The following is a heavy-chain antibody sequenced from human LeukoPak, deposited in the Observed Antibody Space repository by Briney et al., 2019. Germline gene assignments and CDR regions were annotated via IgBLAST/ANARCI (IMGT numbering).Heavy chain of an antibody. D-gene: IGHD1-26*01. CDR3: ARDDVGATPY. Sequence: GGSLRLSCAASGFTFSSYSMNWVRQAPGKGLEWVSSISSSSSYIYYADSVKGRFAISRDNAKNSLYLQMNSLRAEDTAVYYCARDDVGATPYWGQGTLVTVSS. V-gene: IGHV3-21*01. CDR2: ISSSSSYI. CDR1: GFTFSSYS. J-gene: IGHJ4*02.